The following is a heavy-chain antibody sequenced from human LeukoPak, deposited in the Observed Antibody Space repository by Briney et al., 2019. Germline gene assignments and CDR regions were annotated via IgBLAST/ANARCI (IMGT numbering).Heavy chain of an antibody. Sequence: GGSLRLSCAASGFTFSSYAMHWVRQAPGKGLEWVAVISYDGSNKYYADSVKGRFTISRDNAKYSLYLQMNSLRAKDTAVYYCARDPRSGYSKYGMDVWGQGTTVTVSS. CDR3: ARDPRSGYSKYGMDV. V-gene: IGHV3-30-3*01. D-gene: IGHD5-18*01. CDR2: ISYDGSNK. J-gene: IGHJ6*02. CDR1: GFTFSSYA.